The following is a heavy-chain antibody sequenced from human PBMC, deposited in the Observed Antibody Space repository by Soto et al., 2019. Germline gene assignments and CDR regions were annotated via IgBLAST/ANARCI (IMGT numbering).Heavy chain of an antibody. CDR3: ARATGADKEDY. V-gene: IGHV4-30-2*01. Sequence: SETLSLTFAVSGDSISSGGYSWSWIRQPPGKGLEWIGYIYHSGSTNYNPSLKSRVIISVDKSKNQFSLKLSSVTDADTAVYYCARATGADKEDYWGQGTLVTVSS. CDR1: GDSISSGGYS. CDR2: IYHSGST. J-gene: IGHJ4*02. D-gene: IGHD3-10*01.